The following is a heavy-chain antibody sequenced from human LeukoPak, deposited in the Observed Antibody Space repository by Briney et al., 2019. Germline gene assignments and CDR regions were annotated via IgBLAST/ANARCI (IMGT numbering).Heavy chain of an antibody. V-gene: IGHV1-2*02. J-gene: IGHJ1*01. CDR2: INPNSGGT. D-gene: IGHD6-13*01. CDR3: AAGPLAAALVFFQH. Sequence: GASVKVYCKASGYTFTGYYMHWVRQAPGQGLEWMGWINPNSGGTNYAQKFQGRVTMTRDTSISTAYMELSRLRSDDTAVYYCAAGPLAAALVFFQHWGQGTLVTVSS. CDR1: GYTFTGYY.